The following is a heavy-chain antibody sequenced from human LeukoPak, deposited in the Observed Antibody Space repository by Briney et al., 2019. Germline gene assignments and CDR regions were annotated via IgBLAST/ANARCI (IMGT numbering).Heavy chain of an antibody. D-gene: IGHD3-22*01. J-gene: IGHJ3*02. CDR2: IIPILGIA. V-gene: IGHV1-69*04. CDR3: ARGKEDYDSSGYYYRHAFDI. Sequence: GASVKVSCKAPGGTFSSYAISWVRQAPGQGLEWMGRIIPILGIASYAQKFQGRVTITADKSTSTAYMELSSLRSEDTAVYYCARGKEDYDSSGYYYRHAFDIWGQGTMVTVSS. CDR1: GGTFSSYA.